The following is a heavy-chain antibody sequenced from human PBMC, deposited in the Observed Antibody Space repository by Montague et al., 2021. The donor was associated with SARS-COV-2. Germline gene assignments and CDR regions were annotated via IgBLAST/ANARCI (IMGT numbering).Heavy chain of an antibody. J-gene: IGHJ1*01. Sequence: SETLSLTCAVSGGSISSSNWWSWVRQPPGTGLEWIGEIYHSGSTNNNPSLKNQVTVSVDKSTNQLSLQLSTVTAADTAVYYCASRGAVAGKVYFQHWGQGTLVTVSS. CDR1: GGSISSSNW. CDR2: IYHSGST. V-gene: IGHV4-4*02. D-gene: IGHD6-19*01. CDR3: ASRGAVAGKVYFQH.